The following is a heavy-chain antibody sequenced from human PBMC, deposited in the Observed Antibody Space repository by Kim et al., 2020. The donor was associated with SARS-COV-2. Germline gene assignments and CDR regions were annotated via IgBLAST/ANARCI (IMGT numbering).Heavy chain of an antibody. V-gene: IGHV4-39*07. D-gene: IGHD5-12*01. CDR1: GGSISSSSYY. CDR3: ATTRGYSGYDEGEAMGN. Sequence: SETLSLTCTVSGGSISSSSYYWGWIRQPPGKGLEWIGSIYYSGSTYYNPSLKSRVTISVDTSKNQFSLKLSSVTAADTAVYYCATTRGYSGYDEGEAMGNWGQGTLVTVSS. CDR2: IYYSGST. J-gene: IGHJ4*02.